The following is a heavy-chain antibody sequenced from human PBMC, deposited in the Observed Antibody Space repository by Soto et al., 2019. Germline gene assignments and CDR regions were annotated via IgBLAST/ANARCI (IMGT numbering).Heavy chain of an antibody. CDR1: GVSIRSNNW. V-gene: IGHV4-4*02. J-gene: IGHJ4*02. CDR3: ARSSLYQYDSSEGNFDY. D-gene: IGHD3-22*01. Sequence: QVQLQESGPGLVKPSGTLSLTCSLSGVSIRSNNWWSWVRQPPGKGLEWIGEMYHTGSTNYNPSLMSRVTISVDKSKNHFSLELNSVTAADTAVYYCARSSLYQYDSSEGNFDYWGQGTLVTVSS. CDR2: MYHTGST.